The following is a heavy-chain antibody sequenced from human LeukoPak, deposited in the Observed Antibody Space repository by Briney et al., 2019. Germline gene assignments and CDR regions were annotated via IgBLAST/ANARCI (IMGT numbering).Heavy chain of an antibody. V-gene: IGHV3-11*04. Sequence: GGSLRLSCVTSGFTFSDYFMNWIRQAPGKGPEWLSFINSDGNNIYYRDSVEGRFTISRDNAKKTLYLEMNNLRVDDTAIYYCATSRVFDFWGQGTLVAVSS. CDR1: GFTFSDYF. J-gene: IGHJ4*02. CDR2: INSDGNNI. CDR3: ATSRVFDF.